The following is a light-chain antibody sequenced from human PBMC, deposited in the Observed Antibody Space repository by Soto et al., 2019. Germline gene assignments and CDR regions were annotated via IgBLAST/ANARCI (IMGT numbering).Light chain of an antibody. V-gene: IGKV4-1*01. Sequence: DSVLTQSPASLAVSLGERATIACKSSQTLLSISNQKNHLSWMHQKQGQPPTMLISWASTRRSGVPDRFSGSGSATNFTLTISSLRAEDVALYYCQQSYSTPTFGQGTRVELK. CDR3: QQSYSTPT. CDR2: WAS. CDR1: QTLLSISNQKNH. J-gene: IGKJ1*01.